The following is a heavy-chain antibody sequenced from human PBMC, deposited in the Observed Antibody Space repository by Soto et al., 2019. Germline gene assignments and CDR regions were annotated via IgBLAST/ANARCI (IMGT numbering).Heavy chain of an antibody. D-gene: IGHD5-18*01. CDR1: GFTFSSYE. CDR3: ARDSATVDTAMVGESDY. J-gene: IGHJ4*02. CDR2: ISSSGSTI. V-gene: IGHV3-48*03. Sequence: GGSLRLSCAASGFTFSSYEMNWVRQAPGKGLEWVSYISSSGSTIYYADSVKGRFTISRDNAKNSLYLQMNSLRAEDTAVYYCARDSATVDTAMVGESDYWGQGTLVTVSS.